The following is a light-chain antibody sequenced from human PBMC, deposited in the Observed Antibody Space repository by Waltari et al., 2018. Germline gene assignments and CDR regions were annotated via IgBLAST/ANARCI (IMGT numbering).Light chain of an antibody. V-gene: IGLV2-23*02. Sequence: QSALTQPASVSGSPGQSIPIPCSGTSSDVGSYSLVPWFQQYPDKAPKLIIFEVNKRPSGVSNRFSGSKSGNTASLTISGLQAEDEADYYCCSYAGSGIYVFGTGAKVTVL. CDR1: SSDVGSYSL. J-gene: IGLJ1*01. CDR3: CSYAGSGIYV. CDR2: EVN.